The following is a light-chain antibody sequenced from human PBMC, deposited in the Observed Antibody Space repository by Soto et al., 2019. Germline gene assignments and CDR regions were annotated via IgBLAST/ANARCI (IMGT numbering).Light chain of an antibody. Sequence: EIVMTQSPATLSVSPGERATLSCRASQSVSGDLAWYQQKPGQAPRLLIYGASTRATGIPARFSGSGSGTEFTLTISGLQSEDFAVYYCQQYNNWPPFTFGRGTKVEIQ. CDR1: QSVSGD. CDR3: QQYNNWPPFT. J-gene: IGKJ3*01. CDR2: GAS. V-gene: IGKV3D-15*01.